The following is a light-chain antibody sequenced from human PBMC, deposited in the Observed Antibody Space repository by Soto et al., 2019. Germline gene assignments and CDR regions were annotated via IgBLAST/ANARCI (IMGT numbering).Light chain of an antibody. V-gene: IGKV1-5*03. CDR2: NAS. CDR3: QQYNSYWT. CDR1: QSISSW. J-gene: IGKJ1*01. Sequence: DIQMTQSPSTLSSSVGDRVTITCRASQSISSWLAWYQQKPGKAPTRLIYNASSLESGVPSRFSGSGSGTEFTLTISSLQPDDFATYYCQQYNSYWTFGQGTKVEIK.